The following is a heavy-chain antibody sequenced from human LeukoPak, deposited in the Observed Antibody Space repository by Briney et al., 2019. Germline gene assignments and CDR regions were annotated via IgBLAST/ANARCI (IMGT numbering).Heavy chain of an antibody. CDR3: ARGGAQWLEGFDY. D-gene: IGHD6-19*01. CDR2: IYSGGST. CDR1: GFTVSSNY. V-gene: IGHV3-66*01. Sequence: GGSLRLSCAASGFTVSSNYMSWVRQAPGKGLEWVSVIYSGGSTYYADSVKGRFTISRDNSKNTLYLQMNSLRAEDTAVYYCARGGAQWLEGFDYWGQGTLVTVSS. J-gene: IGHJ4*02.